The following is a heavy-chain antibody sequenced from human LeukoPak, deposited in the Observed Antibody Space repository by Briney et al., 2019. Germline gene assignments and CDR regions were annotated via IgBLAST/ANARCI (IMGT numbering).Heavy chain of an antibody. D-gene: IGHD3-22*01. CDR2: INPNNRGT. CDR3: ARDQGSDDSSDYWPLDY. V-gene: IGHV1-2*02. Sequence: ASVKVSCKASGYTFTAYYIHWVRQAPGQGLEWMGWINPNNRGTNYARKFQGRVTMTRDTSISTAYMELSRLRSDDTAVYYCARDQGSDDSSDYWPLDYWGQGTLVTVSS. J-gene: IGHJ4*02. CDR1: GYTFTAYY.